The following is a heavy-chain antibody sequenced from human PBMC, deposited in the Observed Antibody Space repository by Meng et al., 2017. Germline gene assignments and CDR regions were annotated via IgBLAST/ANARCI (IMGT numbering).Heavy chain of an antibody. V-gene: IGHV1-2*06. D-gene: IGHD6-13*01. Sequence: QVQLVQSEPEVEKPGASVKLSCKPSGYTFAAYWIHWLRQAPGQGLEWMGRIDPNNDHTQYAQNFQGRVTMTSDTSISTVYMELNGLRSDDTAVYYCARDEDISAAGKLFSDYWGQGTLVTVSS. CDR3: ARDEDISAAGKLFSDY. CDR1: GYTFAAYW. J-gene: IGHJ4*02. CDR2: IDPNNDHT.